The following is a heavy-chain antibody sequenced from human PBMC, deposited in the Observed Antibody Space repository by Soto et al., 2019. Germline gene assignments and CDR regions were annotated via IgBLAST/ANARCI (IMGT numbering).Heavy chain of an antibody. J-gene: IGHJ4*02. D-gene: IGHD6-13*01. CDR2: ISGTGYNT. V-gene: IGHV3-23*01. CDR1: GFTFTSYA. Sequence: GGSLRLSCAASGFTFTSYAMNWVRLAPGKGLEWVSAISGTGYNTYYTDSVKGRFTISRDNTKNTLYLQMNSLRAEDTAVYYCAKAGFSSSWSPTYFDYWGQGTLVTVSS. CDR3: AKAGFSSSWSPTYFDY.